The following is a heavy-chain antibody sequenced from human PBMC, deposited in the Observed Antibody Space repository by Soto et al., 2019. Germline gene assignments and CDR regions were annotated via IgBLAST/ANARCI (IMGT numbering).Heavy chain of an antibody. CDR2: MNPNSGKT. Sequence: QVQLVQSGAEVKKPGASVKVSCKASGYSFISSDINWVRQATGQGLEWMGWMNPNSGKTGYAQKFQGRVTMTRNTSISTVYMELSSLRAEDTAVYYCARVSRFGVMDVWGQGTTVTVSS. J-gene: IGHJ6*02. CDR1: GYSFISSD. V-gene: IGHV1-8*01. CDR3: ARVSRFGVMDV. D-gene: IGHD3-10*01.